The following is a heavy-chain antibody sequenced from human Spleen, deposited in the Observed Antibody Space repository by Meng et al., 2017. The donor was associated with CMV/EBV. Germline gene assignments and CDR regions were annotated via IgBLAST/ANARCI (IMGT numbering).Heavy chain of an antibody. CDR1: GYTFTSYS. J-gene: IGHJ4*02. D-gene: IGHD3-16*01. Sequence: ASVKVSCKASGYTFTSYSLNWVRQAPGQGLEWMGIINPSGGSTTYAQKFQGRVTMSRDTSTSTVYMELSSLRSEDTAVYYCARNWGSYDYWGQGTLVTVSS. CDR3: ARNWGSYDY. CDR2: INPSGGST. V-gene: IGHV1-46*01.